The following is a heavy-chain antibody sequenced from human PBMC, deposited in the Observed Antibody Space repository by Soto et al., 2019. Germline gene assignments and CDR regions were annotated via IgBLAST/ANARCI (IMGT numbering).Heavy chain of an antibody. J-gene: IGHJ4*02. CDR1: GFTFSSYG. D-gene: IGHD3-3*01. Sequence: GGSLRLSCAASGFTFSSYGMHWVRQAPGKGLEWVAVISYDGSNKYYADSVKGRFTISRDNSKNTLYLQMNSLRAEDTAVYYCAKGPRRYDFWSGYYYNYWGQGT. CDR2: ISYDGSNK. CDR3: AKGPRRYDFWSGYYYNY. V-gene: IGHV3-30*18.